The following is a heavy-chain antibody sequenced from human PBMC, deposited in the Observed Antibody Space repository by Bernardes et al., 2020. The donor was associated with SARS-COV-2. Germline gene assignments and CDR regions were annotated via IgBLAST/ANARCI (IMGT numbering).Heavy chain of an antibody. CDR2: INHNGLT. CDR1: SGSFTGHY. D-gene: IGHD3-3*01. J-gene: IGHJ6*02. Sequence: SETLSLTCAVYSGSFTGHYWTWIRQTPGKGLEWIGEINHNGLTNYNPSLRSRVSMSEDTSKKQFSLRLTSLNAADTGVYYCARVPLMSSKYYGLWDHYHYSAMDVWRPGTTVTVSS. CDR3: ARVPLMSSKYYGLWDHYHYSAMDV. V-gene: IGHV4-34*01.